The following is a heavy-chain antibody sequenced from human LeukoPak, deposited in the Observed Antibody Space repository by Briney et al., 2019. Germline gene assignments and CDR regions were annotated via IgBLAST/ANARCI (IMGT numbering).Heavy chain of an antibody. J-gene: IGHJ4*02. CDR3: ARAKGYYYDSSGYYYGDY. V-gene: IGHV3-7*01. CDR1: GFTFSSYW. CDR2: IKQDGSEK. D-gene: IGHD3-22*01. Sequence: GGSLRLSCAASGFTFSSYWMSWVRQAPGKGLEWVANIKQDGSEKYYVDSVKGRFTISRDNAKNSLYLHMNSLRAEDTAVYYCARAKGYYYDSSGYYYGDYWGQGTLVTVSS.